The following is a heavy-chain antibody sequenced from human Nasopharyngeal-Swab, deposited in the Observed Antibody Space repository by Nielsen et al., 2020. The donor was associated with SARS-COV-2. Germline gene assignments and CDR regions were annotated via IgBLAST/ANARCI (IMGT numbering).Heavy chain of an antibody. CDR2: ISTTSSSI. V-gene: IGHV3-48*02. D-gene: IGHD3/OR15-3a*01. CDR3: ARDGTGYYTYFQH. CDR1: GFTFSSYH. Sequence: GESLKISCAASGFTFSSYHMNWVRQAPGKGLEWVSYISTTSSSIYYADSVRGRFTISRDNAKSSLYLQMNSLRDEDTAVYYCARDGTGYYTYFQHWGQGTLVTVSS. J-gene: IGHJ1*01.